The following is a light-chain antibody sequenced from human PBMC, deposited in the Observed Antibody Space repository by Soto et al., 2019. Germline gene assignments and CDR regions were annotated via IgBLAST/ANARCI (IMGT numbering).Light chain of an antibody. CDR2: DST. Sequence: DIQMTQSPTSLPASVGDRVTITCRASQSIRSYLNWYQQKPGKAPNLLLYDSTNLQSGVPSRLSGSRSGTYFTLTISSLQPEDFATYYCQQSYSTLKTFGQGTKVEIK. CDR1: QSIRSY. J-gene: IGKJ1*01. CDR3: QQSYSTLKT. V-gene: IGKV1-39*01.